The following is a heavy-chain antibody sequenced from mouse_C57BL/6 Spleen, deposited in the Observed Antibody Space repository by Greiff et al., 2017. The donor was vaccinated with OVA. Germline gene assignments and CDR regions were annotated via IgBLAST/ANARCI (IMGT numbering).Heavy chain of an antibody. J-gene: IGHJ2*01. CDR2: ISSGSSTI. V-gene: IGHV5-17*01. D-gene: IGHD4-1*02. CDR1: GFTFSDYG. CDR3: ARGANWEGDYFDY. Sequence: DVMLVESGGGLVKPGGSLKLSCAASGFTFSDYGMHWVRQAPEKGLEWVAYISSGSSTIYYADTVKGRFTISRDTAKNTLFMQMTSLRSEDTAMYYCARGANWEGDYFDYWGQGTTLTVSS.